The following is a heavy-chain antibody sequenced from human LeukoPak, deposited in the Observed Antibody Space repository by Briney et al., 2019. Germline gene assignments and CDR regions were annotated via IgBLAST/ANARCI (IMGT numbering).Heavy chain of an antibody. J-gene: IGHJ6*02. CDR3: ARKFSAVADYYYYYGMDV. V-gene: IGHV3-74*01. D-gene: IGHD6-19*01. Sequence: GASVKVSCKASGYTFTSYAMHWVRQAPEKGLVWVSRINSDGSSTSYADSVKGRFTISRDNAKNTLYLQMNSLRAEDTAVYYCARKFSAVADYYYYYGMDVWGQGTTVTVSS. CDR2: INSDGSST. CDR1: GYTFTSYA.